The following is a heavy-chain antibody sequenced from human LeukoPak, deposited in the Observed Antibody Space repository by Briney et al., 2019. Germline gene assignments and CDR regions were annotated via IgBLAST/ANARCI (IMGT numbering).Heavy chain of an antibody. Sequence: GGSLRLSCAASGFTFSSYSMNWVRQAPGKGLEWVSSISSSSSYIYYADSVKGRFTISRDNAKNSLYLQMNSLRAEDTAVYYCARDLEVVAAVLDHWGQGTLVTVSS. CDR3: ARDLEVVAAVLDH. CDR2: ISSSSSYI. CDR1: GFTFSSYS. V-gene: IGHV3-21*01. J-gene: IGHJ4*02. D-gene: IGHD2-15*01.